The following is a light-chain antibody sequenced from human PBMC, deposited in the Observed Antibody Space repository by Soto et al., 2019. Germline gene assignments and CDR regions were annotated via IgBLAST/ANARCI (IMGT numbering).Light chain of an antibody. V-gene: IGKV3-15*01. Sequence: EIVMTQSPATLSVSPGEKASLSCRASESVGSNLAWYHQRPGQAPRLLIYDASTRATGIPARFSGSGSGTEFTLPISSLQSEDFAIYYCQQYNNWPRETFGQGTKVEFK. J-gene: IGKJ1*01. CDR3: QQYNNWPRET. CDR2: DAS. CDR1: ESVGSN.